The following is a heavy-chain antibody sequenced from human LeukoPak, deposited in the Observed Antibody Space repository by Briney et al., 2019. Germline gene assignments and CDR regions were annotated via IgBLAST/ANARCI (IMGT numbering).Heavy chain of an antibody. V-gene: IGHV3-23*01. CDR1: GFIFSAYT. CDR2: ISGSGDRT. Sequence: GGSLRLSCAASGFIFSAYTMSWVRQAPGKGLEWVSAISGSGDRTYYADSVKGRFTISRDNSKNTLYLQMNSLRAEDTAVYYCAKDRGEHWFDPWGQGTLVTVSS. D-gene: IGHD2-21*01. J-gene: IGHJ5*02. CDR3: AKDRGEHWFDP.